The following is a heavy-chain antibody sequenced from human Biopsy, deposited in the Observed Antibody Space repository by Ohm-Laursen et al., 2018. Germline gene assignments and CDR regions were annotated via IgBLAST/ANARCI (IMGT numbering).Heavy chain of an antibody. D-gene: IGHD3-10*02. CDR2: ISASGASM. CDR3: AKDVFGGFSGSTDYYAYYFDS. CDR1: GFTFTTYA. J-gene: IGHJ4*02. V-gene: IGHV3-23*01. Sequence: SLRLSCAASGFTFTTYAMSWVRQTPGKGLEWVSIISASGASMYYADSVKGRFSISRDTSKNTLYLQMNSLRAEDTAVYYCAKDVFGGFSGSTDYYAYYFDSWGQGTLVTVSS.